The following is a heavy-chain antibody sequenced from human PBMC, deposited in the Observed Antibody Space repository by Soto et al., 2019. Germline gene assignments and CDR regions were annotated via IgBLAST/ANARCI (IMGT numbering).Heavy chain of an antibody. CDR3: ANPRKNYYCYDMDV. J-gene: IGHJ6*02. CDR2: INPAGTI. CDR1: NVSFSGYY. V-gene: IGHV4-34*01. Sequence: PSETLSLTCAVYNVSFSGYYGNWIRQPPGKGLEWVGEINPAGTITYNPSLMSRVTISVDTSKSQFSLKLTSVTAADTDVYYCANPRKNYYCYDMDVWGQGTTVTVSS.